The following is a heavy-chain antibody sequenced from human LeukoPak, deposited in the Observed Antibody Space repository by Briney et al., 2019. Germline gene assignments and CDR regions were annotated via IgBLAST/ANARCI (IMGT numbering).Heavy chain of an antibody. J-gene: IGHJ4*02. CDR1: GFTFSSYS. D-gene: IGHD1-1*01. V-gene: IGHV3-21*01. Sequence: GGSLRLSCAASGFTFSSYSMNWVRQAPGKGVEWVSYISSSSSNIYYADSVKGRFTISIDNAKNSLYLQMNSLRVEDTAVYYCARCTTGGTFGSLREIKRSREIDYWGQGTLVTVSS. CDR3: ARCTTGGTFGSLREIKRSREIDY. CDR2: ISSSSSNI.